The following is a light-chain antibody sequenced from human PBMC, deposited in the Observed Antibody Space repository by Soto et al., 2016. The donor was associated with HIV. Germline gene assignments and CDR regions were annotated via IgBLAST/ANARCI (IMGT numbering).Light chain of an antibody. Sequence: DIQMTQSPSTLSASVGDRVTITCRASQSISSWLAWYQQKPGKAPKLLIYKASSLESGVPSRFSGSGSGTEFTLTISSLQPDDFATYYCQQYNSYSLTFGQGTKVGNQT. CDR2: KAS. CDR1: QSISSW. CDR3: QQYNSYSLT. J-gene: IGKJ1*01. V-gene: IGKV1-5*03.